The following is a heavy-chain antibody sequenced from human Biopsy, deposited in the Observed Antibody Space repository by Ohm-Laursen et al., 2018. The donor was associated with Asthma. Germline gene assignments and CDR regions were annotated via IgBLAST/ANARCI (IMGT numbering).Heavy chain of an antibody. D-gene: IGHD3-9*01. CDR2: LNAANGNT. V-gene: IGHV1-3*01. CDR3: ARTYFDFLTGQVHDAFAM. CDR1: GYTFINYA. Sequence: ESSVKVSCKASGYTFINYAIHWVRQAPGHSLEWMGWLNAANGNTKYSQKFQGRLTISRDTSASTAYMDLSSLRSEDTAVYYCARTYFDFLTGQVHDAFAMWGQGTMVTVSS. J-gene: IGHJ3*02.